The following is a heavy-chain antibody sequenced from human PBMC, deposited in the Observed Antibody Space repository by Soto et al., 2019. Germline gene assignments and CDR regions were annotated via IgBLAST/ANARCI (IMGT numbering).Heavy chain of an antibody. CDR2: IYPGDSDT. CDR1: GYRFTSYW. J-gene: IGHJ1*01. D-gene: IGHD6-6*01. CDR3: SKFKYSTSVRYLQH. Sequence: GESLKISCKGSGYRFTSYWIVWVRQMPGKGPEWMGIIYPGDSDTRYSPSFQGQVAISADKSISTAYLQWSSLKASDTAIYYCSKFKYSTSVRYLQHWGQGTPVTVSS. V-gene: IGHV5-51*01.